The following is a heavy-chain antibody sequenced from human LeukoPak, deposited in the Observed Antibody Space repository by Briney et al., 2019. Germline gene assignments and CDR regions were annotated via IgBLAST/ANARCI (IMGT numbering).Heavy chain of an antibody. CDR3: ARRDREGGFDP. J-gene: IGHJ5*02. V-gene: IGHV3-48*03. Sequence: GGSLRLSCAASGFTFSSYEMNWVRQAPGKGLEWVSYISSSGSTIYYADSVKGRFTISRDNAKNSLYLQMNSLRAEDTAVYYCARRDREGGFDPWGQGTLVTVSS. CDR1: GFTFSSYE. D-gene: IGHD1-26*01. CDR2: ISSSGSTI.